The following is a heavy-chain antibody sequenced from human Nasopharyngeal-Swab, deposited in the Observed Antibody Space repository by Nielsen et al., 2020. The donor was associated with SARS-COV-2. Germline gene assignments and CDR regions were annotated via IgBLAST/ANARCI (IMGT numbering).Heavy chain of an antibody. V-gene: IGHV4-34*01. D-gene: IGHD6-19*01. Sequence: GSLRLSCAVYGGSFSGYYWSWIRQPPGKGLEWIGEINHSGSTNYNPSLKSRVTISVDTSKNQFSLKLSSVTAADTAVYYCARQHSSGWYYFDYWGQGTLVTVSS. CDR3: ARQHSSGWYYFDY. J-gene: IGHJ4*02. CDR1: GGSFSGYY. CDR2: INHSGST.